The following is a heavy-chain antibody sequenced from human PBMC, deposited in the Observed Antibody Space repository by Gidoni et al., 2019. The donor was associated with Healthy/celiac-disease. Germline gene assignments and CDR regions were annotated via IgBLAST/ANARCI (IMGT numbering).Heavy chain of an antibody. CDR2: IYYSGST. V-gene: IGHV4-39*01. Sequence: QLQLQESGPGLVKPSETLSLTGTVSGGSISSSSYYWGWIRQPPGKGLEWIGSIYYSGSTYYNPSLKSRVTISVDTSKNQFSLKLSSVTAADTAVYYCARRTTVVTPGAYYYYGMDVWGQGTTVTVSS. D-gene: IGHD4-17*01. J-gene: IGHJ6*02. CDR3: ARRTTVVTPGAYYYYGMDV. CDR1: GGSISSSSYY.